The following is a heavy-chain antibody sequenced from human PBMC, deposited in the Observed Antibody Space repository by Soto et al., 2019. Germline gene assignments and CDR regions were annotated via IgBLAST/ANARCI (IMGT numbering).Heavy chain of an antibody. D-gene: IGHD2-21*02. CDR2: IYYSGSS. Sequence: QVQLQESGPGLVKPSQTLSLTCPVSCGSISSGGYYWSCIRQHTGKGLEWIGYIYYSGSSYYNPPLKRRFTISVDPSKNQFSLKLSSVTAADTAVYYCARSPSRFFVGGDRRVYMDVWGKGTTATVSS. V-gene: IGHV4-31*03. CDR1: CGSISSGGYY. J-gene: IGHJ6*03. CDR3: ARSPSRFFVGGDRRVYMDV.